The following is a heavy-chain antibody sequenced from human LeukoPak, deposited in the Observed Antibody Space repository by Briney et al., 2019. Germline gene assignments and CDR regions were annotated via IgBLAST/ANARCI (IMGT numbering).Heavy chain of an antibody. J-gene: IGHJ4*02. CDR1: GGTFSSYA. Sequence: GASVKVSCKASGGTFSSYAISWVRQAPGKGLEWMGGIIPIFGTANYAQKFQGRVTITADESTSTAYMELSSLRSEDTAVHYCTRERPILVVVAAMDLDYWGQGTLVTVSS. CDR2: IIPIFGTA. CDR3: TRERPILVVVAAMDLDY. D-gene: IGHD2-15*01. V-gene: IGHV1-69*13.